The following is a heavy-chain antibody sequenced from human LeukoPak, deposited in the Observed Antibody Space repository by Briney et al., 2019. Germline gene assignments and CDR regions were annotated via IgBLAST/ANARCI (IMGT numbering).Heavy chain of an antibody. Sequence: GSLRLSCAASGFNFEDYTMHWVRQTPGKGLEWVSLINWDGGSTYYADSAKGRFAISRDNNKNSLYLQMTSLRTEDTALYYCTKGSNTWPSLFDYWGQGTLVTVSS. V-gene: IGHV3-43*01. CDR3: TKGSNTWPSLFDY. J-gene: IGHJ4*02. D-gene: IGHD2-2*02. CDR2: INWDGGST. CDR1: GFNFEDYT.